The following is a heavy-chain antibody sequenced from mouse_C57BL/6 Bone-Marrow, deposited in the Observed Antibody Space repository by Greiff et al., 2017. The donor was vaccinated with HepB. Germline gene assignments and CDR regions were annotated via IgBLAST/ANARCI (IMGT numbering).Heavy chain of an antibody. CDR2: IYPGSGST. J-gene: IGHJ4*01. CDR1: GYTFTSYW. Sequence: QVQLQQTGAELVKPGASVKMSCKASGYTFTSYWITWVKQRPGQGLEWIGDIYPGSGSTNYSEKFKSKATLTVDTSSSTAYMQLSSLTSEDSAVYYCARERYYAMDYWGQGTSVTVSS. CDR3: ARERYYAMDY. V-gene: IGHV1-55*01.